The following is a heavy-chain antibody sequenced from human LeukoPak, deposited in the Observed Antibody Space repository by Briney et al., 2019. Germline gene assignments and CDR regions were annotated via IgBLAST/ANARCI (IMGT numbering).Heavy chain of an antibody. V-gene: IGHV3-11*03. J-gene: IGHJ1*01. CDR2: ISSSNSYTNYADSVKGR. CDR3: ASLTYYFDSSGYYPGYFQH. CDR1: GFTFSDYY. D-gene: IGHD3-22*01. Sequence: GVSLRLSCAASGFTFSDYYMSWIRGAPGKGLEWVSYISSSNSYTNYADSVKGRYYADSVKGRFTISGDNAKNSLYLQMNSLRAEDTAVYYCASLTYYFDSSGYYPGYFQHWGQGTLVTVSS.